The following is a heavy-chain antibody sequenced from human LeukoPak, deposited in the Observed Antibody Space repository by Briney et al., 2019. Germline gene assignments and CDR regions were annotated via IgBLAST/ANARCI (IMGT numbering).Heavy chain of an antibody. J-gene: IGHJ4*02. CDR2: ISTTSTYI. CDR3: ARDKRQLVSFDY. CDR1: GFTFSSYS. D-gene: IGHD6-13*01. V-gene: IGHV3-21*01. Sequence: PGGSLRLSCAASGFTFSSYSMNWVRQAPGKGLEWVSSISTTSTYIYYADSVKGRFTISRDNAKNSLYLQMNTLRAEDTAVYYCARDKRQLVSFDYWGQGILVTVSS.